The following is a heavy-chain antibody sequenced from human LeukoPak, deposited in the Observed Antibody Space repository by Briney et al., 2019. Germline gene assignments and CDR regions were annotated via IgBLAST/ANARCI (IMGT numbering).Heavy chain of an antibody. J-gene: IGHJ4*02. CDR2: IYSGGIT. CDR1: GLTVSSSY. V-gene: IGHV3-53*01. CDR3: ASGPTAVTRSY. D-gene: IGHD4-17*01. Sequence: GGSLRLSCAASGLTVSSSYMSWVRQAPGKGLEWVSIIYSGGITYYADSVKGRFTMSRDNSKNMLYLQMHSLRAEDTAVYYCASGPTAVTRSYWGRGTLVTVSS.